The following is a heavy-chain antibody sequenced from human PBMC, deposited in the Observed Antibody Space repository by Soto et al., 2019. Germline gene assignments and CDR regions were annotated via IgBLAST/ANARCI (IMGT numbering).Heavy chain of an antibody. CDR1: GYTFTSYG. J-gene: IGHJ4*02. CDR3: ARVAWYDSSGYYQNYFDY. CDR2: ISAYNGNT. D-gene: IGHD3-22*01. V-gene: IGHV1-18*01. Sequence: QVQLVQSGAEVKKPGASVKVSCKASGYTFTSYGISWVRQAPGHGLEWMGWISAYNGNTNYAQKLQGRVTMTTDTSTSTAYMELMSLRSDDTAVYYCARVAWYDSSGYYQNYFDYWGQGTLVTVSS.